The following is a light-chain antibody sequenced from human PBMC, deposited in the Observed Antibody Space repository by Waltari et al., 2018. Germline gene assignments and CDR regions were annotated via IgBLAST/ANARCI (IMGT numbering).Light chain of an antibody. CDR1: QTISNY. CDR3: QQGYSVPYT. J-gene: IGKJ2*01. V-gene: IGKV1-39*01. Sequence: DIQMTQYPSPLSASVGDRVIIPCRASQTISNYLNWYQQKPGKAPKVLISAASTMQSGVPSRFSVSRSGTDFTLKITSLQPEDFATYYCQQGYSVPYTFGQGTKLEIK. CDR2: AAS.